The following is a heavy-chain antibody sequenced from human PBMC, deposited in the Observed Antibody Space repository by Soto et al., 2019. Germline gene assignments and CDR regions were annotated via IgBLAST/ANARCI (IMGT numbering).Heavy chain of an antibody. CDR3: ARLQPRLEWLYHMDV. V-gene: IGHV5-51*01. CDR1: GYSFTSFW. CDR2: IYPGDSDT. D-gene: IGHD3-3*01. J-gene: IGHJ6*02. Sequence: PGESMKISCKGSGYSFTSFWIGWVRQMPGKGLEWMGIIYPGDSDTRYSPSFQGQVTISADKSISTAYLQWSSLKASDTAMYYCARLQPRLEWLYHMDVRGQGTTVTVSS.